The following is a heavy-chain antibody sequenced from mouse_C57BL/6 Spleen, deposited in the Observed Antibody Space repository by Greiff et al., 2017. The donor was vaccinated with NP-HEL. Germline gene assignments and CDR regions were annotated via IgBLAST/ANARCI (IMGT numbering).Heavy chain of an antibody. D-gene: IGHD2-5*01. J-gene: IGHJ3*01. CDR1: GFSFNTYA. CDR3: VRHHSNSWFAY. CDR2: IRSKSNNYAT. V-gene: IGHV10-1*01. Sequence: EVNVVESGGGLVQPKGSLKLSCAASGFSFNTYAMNWVRQAPGKGLEWVARIRSKSNNYATYYADSVKDRFTISRDDSESMLYLQMNNLKTEDTAMYYCVRHHSNSWFAYWGQGTLVTVSA.